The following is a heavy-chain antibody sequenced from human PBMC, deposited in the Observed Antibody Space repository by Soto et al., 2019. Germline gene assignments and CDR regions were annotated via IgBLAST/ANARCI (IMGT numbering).Heavy chain of an antibody. CDR2: INHSGST. CDR1: GGSFSGYY. J-gene: IGHJ3*02. Sequence: SETLSLTCAVYGGSFSGYYWSWIRQPPGKGLEWIGEINHSGSTNYNPSLTSRVTISVDTSKNQFSLKLSSVTAADTAVYYCARTSIGGAFDIWGQGTMVTV. CDR3: ARTSIGGAFDI. V-gene: IGHV4-34*01. D-gene: IGHD6-6*01.